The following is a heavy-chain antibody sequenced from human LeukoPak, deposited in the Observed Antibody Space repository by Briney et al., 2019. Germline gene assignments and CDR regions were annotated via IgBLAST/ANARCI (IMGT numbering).Heavy chain of an antibody. CDR2: INHSGST. CDR1: GGSISSYY. CDR3: ARPGYSYANDAFDI. D-gene: IGHD5-18*01. V-gene: IGHV4-34*01. J-gene: IGHJ3*02. Sequence: SETLSLTCTVSGGSISSYYWGWIRQPPGKGLEWIGEINHSGSTNYNPSLKSRVTISVDTSKNQFSLKLSSVTAADTAVYYCARPGYSYANDAFDIWGQGTMVTVSS.